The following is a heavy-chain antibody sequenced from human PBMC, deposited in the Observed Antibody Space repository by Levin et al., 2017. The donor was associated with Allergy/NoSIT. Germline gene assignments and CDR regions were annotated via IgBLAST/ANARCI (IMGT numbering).Heavy chain of an antibody. CDR2: INPSGGST. J-gene: IGHJ6*02. Sequence: GESLKISCKASGYTFTSYYMHWVRQAPGQGLEWMGIINPSGGSTSYAQKFQGRVTMTRDTSTSTVYMELSSLRSEDTAVYYCAREMGGYYYYYGMDVWGPGTTVTVSS. CDR1: GYTFTSYY. V-gene: IGHV1-46*01. CDR3: AREMGGYYYYYGMDV. D-gene: IGHD3-16*01.